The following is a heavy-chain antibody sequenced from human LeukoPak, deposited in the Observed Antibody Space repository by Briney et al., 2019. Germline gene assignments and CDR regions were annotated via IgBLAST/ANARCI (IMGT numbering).Heavy chain of an antibody. D-gene: IGHD2-15*01. J-gene: IGHJ4*02. V-gene: IGHV4-39*01. CDR2: IYYSGST. CDR3: ARLIGSSPDFDY. CDR1: GGSISSYY. Sequence: NPSETLSLTCTVSGGSISSYYWSWIRQPPGKGLEWIGSIYYSGSTYYNPSLKSRITISVDTSKNQFSLKLSSVTAADTAVYYCARLIGSSPDFDYWGRGTLVTVSS.